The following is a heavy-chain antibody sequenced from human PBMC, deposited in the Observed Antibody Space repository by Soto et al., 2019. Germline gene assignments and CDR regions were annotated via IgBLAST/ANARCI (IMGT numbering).Heavy chain of an antibody. D-gene: IGHD2-21*01. CDR2: MTGSGGQI. J-gene: IGHJ5*02. CDR1: GLTMSTFA. CDR3: AKDAIYKDGLWLMDS. Sequence: GGSLRLSCGGSGLTMSTFAMTGVRQAPGKGLECVCGMTGSGGQIHYADSVRGRFTISKDISKNALYLQMTSLRDEDTAIYYCAKDAIYKDGLWLMDSWGQGTLVTVSS. V-gene: IGHV3-23*01.